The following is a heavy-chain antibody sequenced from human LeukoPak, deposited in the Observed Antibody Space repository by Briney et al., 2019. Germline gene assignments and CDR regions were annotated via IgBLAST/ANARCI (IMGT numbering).Heavy chain of an antibody. CDR3: ARELIDYYDSNRFDY. CDR1: GGSFSGYY. D-gene: IGHD3-22*01. J-gene: IGHJ4*02. Sequence: SETLSLTCAVYGGSFSGYYWSWIRQPPGKGLEWIGEINHSGSTNYSPSLKSRVTISVDTSKNQFSLKLSSVTAADTAVYYCARELIDYYDSNRFDYWGQGTLVTVSS. CDR2: INHSGST. V-gene: IGHV4-34*01.